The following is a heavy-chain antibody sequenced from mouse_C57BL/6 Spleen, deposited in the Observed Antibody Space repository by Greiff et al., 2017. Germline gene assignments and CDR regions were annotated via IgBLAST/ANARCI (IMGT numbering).Heavy chain of an antibody. CDR3: ARDGLAGTGFDY. CDR2: ISDGGSYT. J-gene: IGHJ2*01. Sequence: DVMLVESGGGLVKPGGSLKLSCAASGFTFSSYAMSWVRQTPEKRLEWVATISDGGSYTYYPDNVKGRFTISRDNAKNNLYLQMSHLKSEDTAMYYCARDGLAGTGFDYWGQGTTLTVSS. CDR1: GFTFSSYA. D-gene: IGHD4-1*01. V-gene: IGHV5-4*01.